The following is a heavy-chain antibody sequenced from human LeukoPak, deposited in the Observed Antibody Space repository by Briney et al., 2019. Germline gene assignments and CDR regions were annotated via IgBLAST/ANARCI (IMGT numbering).Heavy chain of an antibody. CDR3: AREVVGVAAAFDY. CDR2: MKQDGSEK. V-gene: IGHV3-7*04. Sequence: GGSLRLSCAASGFTFSSYWMSWVRQPPGKGLEWVANMKQDGSEKYYVDSVKGRFTISRDNAKNSLYLQMDSLRAEDTAVYYCAREVVGVAAAFDYWGQGTLVTVSS. CDR1: GFTFSSYW. J-gene: IGHJ4*02. D-gene: IGHD6-13*01.